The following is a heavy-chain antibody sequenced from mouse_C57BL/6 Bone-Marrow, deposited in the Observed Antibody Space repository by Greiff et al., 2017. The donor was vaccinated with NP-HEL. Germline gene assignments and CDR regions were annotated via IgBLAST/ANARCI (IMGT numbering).Heavy chain of an antibody. V-gene: IGHV1-81*01. CDR1: DYTFTSYG. Sequence: QVQLKESGAELARPGASVKLSCKASDYTFTSYGISWVKQRTGQGLEWIGEIYPRSGNTYYNEKFKGKATLTADKSSSTAYMELRSLTSEDSAVYFCAYYYGSSYPPWFAYWGQGTLVTVSA. J-gene: IGHJ3*01. CDR2: IYPRSGNT. CDR3: AYYYGSSYPPWFAY. D-gene: IGHD1-1*01.